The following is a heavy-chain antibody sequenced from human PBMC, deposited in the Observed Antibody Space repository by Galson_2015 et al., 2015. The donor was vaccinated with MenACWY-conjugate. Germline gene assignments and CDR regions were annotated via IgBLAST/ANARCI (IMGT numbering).Heavy chain of an antibody. CDR3: ARMPLGIWFDP. CDR1: GGSFTTYT. V-gene: IGHV1-69*08. J-gene: IGHJ5*02. D-gene: IGHD6-13*01. Sequence: SVKVSCKASGGSFTTYTISWVRQAPGQGLEWMGRVIPALGTANYAQEFQGRVTIAADKSTSTVYMDLSSLRSEDTAVYYCARMPLGIWFDPWGQGTLVTVSS. CDR2: VIPALGTA.